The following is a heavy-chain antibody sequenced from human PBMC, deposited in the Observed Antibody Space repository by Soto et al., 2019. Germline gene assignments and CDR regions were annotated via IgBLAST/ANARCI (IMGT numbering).Heavy chain of an antibody. V-gene: IGHV1-18*04. J-gene: IGHJ6*02. D-gene: IGHD3-10*01. CDR3: AIDGQTTMVRGVRGGSYNYYGMDV. Sequence: QVQLVQSGAEVKKPGASVKVSCKASGYTFTSYGISWVRQAPGQGLEWMGWISTYTGNTNYAQKLQGRVTMTTDTATSTAYMELRRLRSDDTAVYYCAIDGQTTMVRGVRGGSYNYYGMDVWGQGTTVTVSS. CDR1: GYTFTSYG. CDR2: ISTYTGNT.